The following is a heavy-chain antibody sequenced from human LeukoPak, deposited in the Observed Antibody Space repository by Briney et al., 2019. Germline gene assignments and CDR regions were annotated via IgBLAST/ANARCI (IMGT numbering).Heavy chain of an antibody. V-gene: IGHV3-21*01. CDR1: GFTFSTYT. CDR2: ITSRSDI. J-gene: IGHJ4*02. Sequence: GGSLRLSCAASGFTFSTYTMNWVRPAPGKGLEWVSSITSRSDIYYADSVRGRFTISRDNAKNSLYLQMNSLRAEDTAVYYCARDPAPEDNWGQGTLVTVSS. D-gene: IGHD1-14*01. CDR3: ARDPAPEDN.